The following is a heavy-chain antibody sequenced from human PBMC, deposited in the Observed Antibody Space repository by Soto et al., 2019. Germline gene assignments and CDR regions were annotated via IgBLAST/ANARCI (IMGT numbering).Heavy chain of an antibody. J-gene: IGHJ4*02. CDR2: ISYDGSNK. V-gene: IGHV3-30-3*01. CDR3: ARDRYYYDSSGYLDY. D-gene: IGHD3-22*01. CDR1: GFTFSSYA. Sequence: GGSLRLSCAASGFTFSSYAMHWVRQAPGKGLEWVAVISYDGSNKYYADSVKGRFTISRDNSKNTLYLQMNSLRAEDTAVYYCARDRYYYDSSGYLDYWGQGTLVTVSS.